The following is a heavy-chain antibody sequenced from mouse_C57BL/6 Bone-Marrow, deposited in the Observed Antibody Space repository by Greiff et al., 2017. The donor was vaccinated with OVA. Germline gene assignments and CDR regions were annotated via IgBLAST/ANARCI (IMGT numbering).Heavy chain of an antibody. CDR2: IDPEDGET. Sequence: EVKLQESGAELVKPGASVKLSCTASGFNIKDYYMHWVKQRTEQGLAWIGRIDPEDGETKYAPKFQGKATITADTSSNTAYLQLSSLTSEDTAVYYCARGYYGSPWFAYWGQGTLVTVSA. CDR3: ARGYYGSPWFAY. V-gene: IGHV14-2*01. CDR1: GFNIKDYY. J-gene: IGHJ3*01. D-gene: IGHD1-1*01.